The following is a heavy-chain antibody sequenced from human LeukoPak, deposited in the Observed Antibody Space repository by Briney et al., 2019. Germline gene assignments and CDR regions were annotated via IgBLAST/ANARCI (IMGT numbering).Heavy chain of an antibody. CDR3: ARGGGNFDY. CDR2: ISSTSTYI. D-gene: IGHD2-15*01. Sequence: GGSLRLSCAASGFTFSSYAMSWVRQAPGKGLEWVSSISSTSTYISYADSVKGRFTISRDNAKNSLYLQMNSLRAEDTAVYYCARGGGNFDYWGQGTLVTVSS. V-gene: IGHV3-21*01. CDR1: GFTFSSYA. J-gene: IGHJ4*02.